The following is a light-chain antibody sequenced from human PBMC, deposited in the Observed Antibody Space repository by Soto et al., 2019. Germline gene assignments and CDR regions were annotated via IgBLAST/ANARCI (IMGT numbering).Light chain of an antibody. Sequence: QAVVTQPPSASGTPGQRVTISCSGSSSNIGSNTVNWYQQFPGTAPKLLIYSSNQRPSGVPDRFSGSKSGTSASLAISGLQSADEADYYCAAWDDSLNGLVVFGGGTQLTVL. CDR1: SSNIGSNT. J-gene: IGLJ2*01. CDR2: SSN. CDR3: AAWDDSLNGLVV. V-gene: IGLV1-44*01.